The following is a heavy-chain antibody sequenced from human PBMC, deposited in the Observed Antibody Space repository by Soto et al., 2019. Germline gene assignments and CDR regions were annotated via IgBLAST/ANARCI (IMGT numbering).Heavy chain of an antibody. Sequence: GESLKISCKASGFSLNTYWIAWVRQMPGKGLEWMGAIFPGDSDTKYSPSFEGQVTISADRSTSTAYVQWDSLRASDSARYYWAREGPPYSGSGDYYEMDVWGPGTTVIVSS. V-gene: IGHV5-51*01. D-gene: IGHD3-3*01. CDR3: AREGPPYSGSGDYYEMDV. J-gene: IGHJ6*02. CDR2: IFPGDSDT. CDR1: GFSLNTYW.